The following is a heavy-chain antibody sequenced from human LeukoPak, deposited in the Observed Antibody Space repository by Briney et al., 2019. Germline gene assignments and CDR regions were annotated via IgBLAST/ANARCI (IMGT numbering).Heavy chain of an antibody. J-gene: IGHJ5*02. D-gene: IGHD2-21*01. CDR1: GFIFSSYW. CDR3: AAYARRLDP. Sequence: GGSLRLSCAASGFIFSSYWMSWVRQAPGKGLEWVANIKQDGSEKYYVDSVKGRFTISRDNAKNSLYLQMNSLRAEDTAVYYCAAYARRLDPWGQGTLVTVSS. CDR2: IKQDGSEK. V-gene: IGHV3-7*03.